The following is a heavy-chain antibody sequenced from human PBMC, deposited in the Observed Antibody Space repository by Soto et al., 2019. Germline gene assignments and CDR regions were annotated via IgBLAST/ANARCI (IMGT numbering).Heavy chain of an antibody. Sequence: SETLSLTCTVSGGSVSSGGYYWSWIRQPPGKGLEWIGFFYFSGSTNYNPSLKSRVTISVDTSKNQFSLRLTSVTAADTAVYYCARDGYCSGDCYSNWGQGTLVTVSS. D-gene: IGHD2-21*02. V-gene: IGHV4-61*08. CDR2: FYFSGST. CDR1: GGSVSSGGYY. CDR3: ARDGYCSGDCYSN. J-gene: IGHJ4*02.